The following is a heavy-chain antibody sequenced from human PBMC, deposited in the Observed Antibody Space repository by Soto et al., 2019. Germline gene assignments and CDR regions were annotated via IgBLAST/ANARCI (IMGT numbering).Heavy chain of an antibody. D-gene: IGHD2-8*01. CDR3: ARDLNPRQEMLYALLGY. J-gene: IGHJ4*02. V-gene: IGHV3-48*01. CDR2: ISGSSSMI. Sequence: EVQLVESGGGLVQPGGSLRLSCAASGFTFSSYSMNWVRQAPGKGLEWVSYISGSSSMIYYADSVKGRFTISRDNDKNSLYLQMNRLRAEDTAVYYCARDLNPRQEMLYALLGYWGQGTLVTVSS. CDR1: GFTFSSYS.